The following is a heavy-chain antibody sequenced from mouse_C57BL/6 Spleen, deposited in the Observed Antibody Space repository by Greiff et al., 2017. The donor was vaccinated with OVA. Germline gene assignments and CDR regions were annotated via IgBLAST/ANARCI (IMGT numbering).Heavy chain of an antibody. V-gene: IGHV1-55*01. CDR2: IYPGSGST. J-gene: IGHJ4*01. CDR1: GYTFTSYW. Sequence: QVQLQQPGAELVKPGASVKMSCKASGYTFTSYWITWVKQRPGQGLEWIGDIYPGSGSTNYNEKFKSKATLTVDTSSSTAYMQLSSLTSEDSAVYYCARETHYYGSSYDAMDYWGQGTSVTVSS. CDR3: ARETHYYGSSYDAMDY. D-gene: IGHD1-1*01.